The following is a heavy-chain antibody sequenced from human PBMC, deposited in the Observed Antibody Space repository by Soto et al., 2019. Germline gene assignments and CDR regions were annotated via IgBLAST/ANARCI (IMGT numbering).Heavy chain of an antibody. V-gene: IGHV3-21*01. J-gene: IGHJ4*02. CDR2: ISSSSSYI. CDR3: AREVSKYSGYDFEY. Sequence: EVQLVESGGGLVKPGGSLRLSCAASGFTFSSYSMNWVRQAPGKGLEWVSSISSSSSYIYYADSVKGRFTISRDNAKKSLYLQMNNLRAEDTAVYYCAREVSKYSGYDFEYWGQGTLVTVSS. CDR1: GFTFSSYS. D-gene: IGHD5-12*01.